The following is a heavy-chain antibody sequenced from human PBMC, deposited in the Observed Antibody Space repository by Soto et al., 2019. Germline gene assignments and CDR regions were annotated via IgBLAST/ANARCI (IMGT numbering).Heavy chain of an antibody. CDR2: IIPIFGTA. J-gene: IGHJ4*02. CDR3: ASAPGYSYGHDFDY. D-gene: IGHD5-18*01. V-gene: IGHV1-69*12. Sequence: QVQLVQSGAEVKKPGSSVKVSCKASGGTFSSYAISWVRQAPGQGLEWMGGIIPIFGTANYAQKFQGRVTMTADESTSTAYMELSSLISEDTAVYYCASAPGYSYGHDFDYWGQGTLVTVSS. CDR1: GGTFSSYA.